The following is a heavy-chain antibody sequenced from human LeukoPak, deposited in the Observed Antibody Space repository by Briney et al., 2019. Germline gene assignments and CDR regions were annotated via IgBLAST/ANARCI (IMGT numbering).Heavy chain of an antibody. D-gene: IGHD5-12*01. Sequence: SETLSLTCTVSGGSISSYYWSWIRQPPGKGLEWIGYIYYSGSTNYNPSLKSRVTISVDTSKNQFSLKLSSVTAADTAVYYCARDSGYNFGLDLWGRGTLVTVSS. V-gene: IGHV4-59*01. CDR1: GGSISSYY. CDR3: ARDSGYNFGLDL. J-gene: IGHJ2*01. CDR2: IYYSGST.